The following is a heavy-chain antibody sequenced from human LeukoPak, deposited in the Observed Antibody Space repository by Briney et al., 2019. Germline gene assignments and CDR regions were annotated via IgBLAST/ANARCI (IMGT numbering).Heavy chain of an antibody. D-gene: IGHD6-13*01. CDR3: AKDPSALRWYSSCSGFRDY. Sequence: PGGSLRLSCAASGFTFSSYAMSWVRQAPGNGLEWVPAISGSGGSTYYADSVKGRFTISRDNSRNTLYLQMNSLRAEDTAVYYCAKDPSALRWYSSCSGFRDYWGQGTLVTVSS. CDR2: ISGSGGST. CDR1: GFTFSSYA. J-gene: IGHJ4*02. V-gene: IGHV3-23*01.